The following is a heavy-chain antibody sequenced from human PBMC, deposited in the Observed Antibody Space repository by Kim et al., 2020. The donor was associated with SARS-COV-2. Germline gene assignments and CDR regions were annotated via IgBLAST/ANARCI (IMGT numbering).Heavy chain of an antibody. Sequence: GGSLRLSCAASGFTFSSYSMNWVRQAPGKGLEWVSSISSSSSYIYYADSVKGRFTISRDNAKNSLYLQMNSLRAEDTAVYYCARLRKTRYSSSWYDYWGQGTLVTVSS. CDR2: ISSSSSYI. CDR3: ARLRKTRYSSSWYDY. D-gene: IGHD6-13*01. V-gene: IGHV3-21*01. CDR1: GFTFSSYS. J-gene: IGHJ4*02.